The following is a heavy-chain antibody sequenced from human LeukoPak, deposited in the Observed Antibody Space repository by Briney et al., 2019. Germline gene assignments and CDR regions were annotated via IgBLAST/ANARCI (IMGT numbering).Heavy chain of an antibody. Sequence: GGSLRLSCAASGFTFSNAWMSWVRQAPGKGLEWVGRIKSKTDGGTTDYAAPVKGRFTISRYDSKNTLYLQMNSLKTEDTAVYYCTTGRRGAALLGYWGQGTLVTVSS. CDR1: GFTFSNAW. V-gene: IGHV3-15*01. CDR3: TTGRRGAALLGY. J-gene: IGHJ4*02. CDR2: IKSKTDGGTT. D-gene: IGHD3-10*01.